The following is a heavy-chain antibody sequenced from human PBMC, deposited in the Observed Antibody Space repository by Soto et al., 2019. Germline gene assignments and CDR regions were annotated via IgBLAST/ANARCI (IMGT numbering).Heavy chain of an antibody. Sequence: GGSLRLSCAASGFTSRSFTMNWVRQAPGKGLEWVSTISSNSAYIYYTDALRGRFTISRDNAKTALHLQMNSLRAEDTAVYYCTRDASRDSSARGWFDPWGPGTRVTVSS. CDR2: ISSNSAYI. V-gene: IGHV3-21*01. J-gene: IGHJ5*02. D-gene: IGHD6-13*01. CDR3: TRDASRDSSARGWFDP. CDR1: GFTSRSFT.